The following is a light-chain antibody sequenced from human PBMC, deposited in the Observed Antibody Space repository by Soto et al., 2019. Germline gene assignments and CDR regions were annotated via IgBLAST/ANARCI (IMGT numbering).Light chain of an antibody. Sequence: DIQMTQSPSTLSASVGDRVTITCRASQSISSWLAWYQQKPGKAPKLLIYDASSLESGVPSRFSGSGSGTEFTLTISSLQPDDFATYYCRQYNSWWTFGQGTKVDIK. J-gene: IGKJ1*01. CDR2: DAS. CDR3: RQYNSWWT. V-gene: IGKV1-5*01. CDR1: QSISSW.